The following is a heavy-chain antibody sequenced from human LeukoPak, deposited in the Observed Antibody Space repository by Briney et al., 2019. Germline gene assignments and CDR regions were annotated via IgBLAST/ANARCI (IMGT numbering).Heavy chain of an antibody. CDR2: INSDESTT. Sequence: HPGGSLRLSCVASEFTLSGHWMHWVRQAPGKGLVWVSRINSDESTTVYADSVKGRFTISRDNAKNTLYLQMNSLTAEDTAVYYCARSDWFDPWGQGTLVTVSS. CDR1: EFTLSGHW. J-gene: IGHJ5*02. CDR3: ARSDWFDP. V-gene: IGHV3-74*01.